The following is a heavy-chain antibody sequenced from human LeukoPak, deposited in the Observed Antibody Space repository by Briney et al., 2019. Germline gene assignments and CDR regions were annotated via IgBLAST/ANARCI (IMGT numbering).Heavy chain of an antibody. D-gene: IGHD2-8*01. J-gene: IGHJ4*02. CDR3: ATLMAHLDY. CDR1: GYTFIGHY. Sequence: ASVKVSCKASGYTFIGHYMHWVRQAPGQGLEWMGWINPNSGDTNYAQKFQGRVTMTRDTTISTAYMELSRLRSDDTAVFYCATLMAHLDYWGQGNLVTVSS. V-gene: IGHV1-2*02. CDR2: INPNSGDT.